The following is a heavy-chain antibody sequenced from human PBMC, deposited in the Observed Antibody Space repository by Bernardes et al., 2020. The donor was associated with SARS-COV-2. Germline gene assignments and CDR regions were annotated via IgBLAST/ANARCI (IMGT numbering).Heavy chain of an antibody. CDR1: GFTFSRFW. Sequence: VGSLRLSCAASGFTFSRFWMTWVRQAPGKGLEWVANIKQDGSEKYYAASVKGRFTISRDNANNSLYLHMNSLRGEDTAVYYCARNLDRWGQGTLVTVSS. CDR3: ARNLDR. V-gene: IGHV3-7*05. J-gene: IGHJ5*02. CDR2: IKQDGSEK.